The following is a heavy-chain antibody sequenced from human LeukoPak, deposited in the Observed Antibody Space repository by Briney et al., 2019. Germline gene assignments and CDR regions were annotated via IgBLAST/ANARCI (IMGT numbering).Heavy chain of an antibody. Sequence: PSETLSLTCTVSGGSISSYYWSWIRQPPGKGLEWIGYIYYSGSTNYNPSLKSRVTISVDTSKNQFSLKLSSVTAADTAVYYCARTSRRDGYIYAFDIWGQGTMVTVSS. CDR2: IYYSGST. J-gene: IGHJ3*02. CDR1: GGSISSYY. V-gene: IGHV4-59*01. D-gene: IGHD5-24*01. CDR3: ARTSRRDGYIYAFDI.